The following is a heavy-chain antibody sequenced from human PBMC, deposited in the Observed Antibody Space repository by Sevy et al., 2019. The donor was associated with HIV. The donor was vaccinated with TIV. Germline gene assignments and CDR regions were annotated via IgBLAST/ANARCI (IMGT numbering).Heavy chain of an antibody. V-gene: IGHV3-49*04. CDR3: TRGGVMTIYYYYGMDV. CDR2: IISKAYGGTT. D-gene: IGHD1-26*01. Sequence: GGSLRLSCTASGFTFGDYAMSWVRQAPGKGLEWVGFIISKAYGGTTEYAASVKGRFTISRDDSKSIAYLQMNSLKTEDTAVYYCTRGGVMTIYYYYGMDVWGHGTTVTVSS. CDR1: GFTFGDYA. J-gene: IGHJ6*02.